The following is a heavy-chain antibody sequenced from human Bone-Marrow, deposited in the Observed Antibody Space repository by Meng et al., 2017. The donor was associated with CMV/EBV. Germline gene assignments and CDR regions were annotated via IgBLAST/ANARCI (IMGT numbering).Heavy chain of an antibody. CDR2: INPNSGGT. V-gene: IGHV1-2*02. D-gene: IGHD3-10*01. CDR1: GYTFSGYY. Sequence: ASVKVSCKASGYTFSGYYIPWVRQAPGQGLEWMGWINPNSGGTNSAQKFQGRVTMTRDTSISTAYMDMSRLRSDDTAWYYCARASVREIILAGWDSWAQGALATFPS. J-gene: IGHJ4*02. CDR3: ARASVREIILAGWDS.